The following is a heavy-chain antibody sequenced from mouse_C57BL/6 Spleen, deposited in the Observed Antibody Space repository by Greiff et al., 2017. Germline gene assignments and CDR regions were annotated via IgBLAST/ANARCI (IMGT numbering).Heavy chain of an antibody. CDR2: IDPSDSYT. D-gene: IGHD1-1*01. CDR1: GYTFTSYW. Sequence: QVQLQQPGAELVMPGASVKLSCKASGYTFTSYWMHWVKQRPGQGLEWIGEIDPSDSYTNYNQKFKGKATLNVDKSSSTAYMQLSILTYEDPAVYYCARGGTVVDYYYALAYWGQGTSVTVS. CDR3: ARGGTVVDYYYALAY. J-gene: IGHJ4*01. V-gene: IGHV1-69*01.